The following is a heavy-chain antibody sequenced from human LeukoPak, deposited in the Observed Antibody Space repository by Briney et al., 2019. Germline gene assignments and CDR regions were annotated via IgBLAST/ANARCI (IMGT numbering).Heavy chain of an antibody. CDR3: ARERDYYDTSGFSDY. Sequence: SVKVSCKASGGTFSSYAISLVRQAPGRGLEWMGGIIPIFGTANYAQKFQGRVTITADESTSTAYMELSSLRSEDTAVHYCARERDYYDTSGFSDYWAQGSLVTVSS. CDR1: GGTFSSYA. V-gene: IGHV1-69*01. D-gene: IGHD3-22*01. J-gene: IGHJ4*02. CDR2: IIPIFGTA.